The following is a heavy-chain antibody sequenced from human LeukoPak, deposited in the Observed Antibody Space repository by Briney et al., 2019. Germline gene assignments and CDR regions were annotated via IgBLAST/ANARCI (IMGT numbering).Heavy chain of an antibody. D-gene: IGHD3-22*01. CDR2: IYYSGST. CDR3: ARVRSLPSSGYDY. CDR1: GGSISSYY. V-gene: IGHV4-59*01. J-gene: IGHJ4*02. Sequence: PSETLSLTCTVSGGSISSYYWSWIRQPPGKGLEWIGYIYYSGSTNYNPSLKSRVTISVDTSKNQFSLKLSSVTAADTAVCYCARVRSLPSSGYDYWGQGTLVTVSS.